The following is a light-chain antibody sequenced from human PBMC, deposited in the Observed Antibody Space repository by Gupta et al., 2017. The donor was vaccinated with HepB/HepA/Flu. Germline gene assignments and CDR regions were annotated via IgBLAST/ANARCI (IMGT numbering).Light chain of an antibody. V-gene: IGLV2-14*01. CDR3: SSYTNYKSWV. CDR1: SSDVGGYNY. J-gene: IGLJ3*02. Sequence: QSALTQPASVPGSPGRSITTSGTGTSSDVGGYNYVSWYQQYPGKAPKLMIYDVTARPSGVSNRFSGSKAGNTASLTISGLQAEDEADYYCSSYTNYKSWVFGGGTKLTVL. CDR2: DVT.